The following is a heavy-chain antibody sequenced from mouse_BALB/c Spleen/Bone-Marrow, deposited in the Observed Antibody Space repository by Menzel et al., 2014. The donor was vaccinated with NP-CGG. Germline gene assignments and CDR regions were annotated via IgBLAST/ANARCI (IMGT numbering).Heavy chain of an antibody. D-gene: IGHD1-1*02. CDR2: FYPGSGSI. CDR1: GYTLTEYI. CDR3: ARHEGGGYFDY. J-gene: IGHJ2*01. V-gene: IGHV1-62-2*01. Sequence: VMLVESGAGLVKPGASVKLSCKASGYTLTEYIIHWVKQRSGQGLEWIGWFYPGSGSIKYNEKFKDKATLTADKSSSTVYMELSRLTSEDSAVYFCARHEGGGYFDYWGQGTTLTVSS.